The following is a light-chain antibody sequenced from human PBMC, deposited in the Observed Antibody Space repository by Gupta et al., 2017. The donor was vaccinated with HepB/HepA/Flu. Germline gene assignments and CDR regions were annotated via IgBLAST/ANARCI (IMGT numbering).Light chain of an antibody. CDR1: SSNIGSNI. Sequence: QSGLTHSLSASGTPGQRVTISCSGTSSNIGSNIVTWYQQFPGSAPKLLIYNTNQRPSGVPDRFSGSKSGTSASLAIIGLQSEDETDYYCGAWAGSLDVPVFGGGTRLT. V-gene: IGLV1-44*01. J-gene: IGLJ3*02. CDR3: GAWAGSLDVPV. CDR2: NTN.